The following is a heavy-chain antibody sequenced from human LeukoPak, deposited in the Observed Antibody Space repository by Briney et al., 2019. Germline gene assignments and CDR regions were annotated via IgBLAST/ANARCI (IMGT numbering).Heavy chain of an antibody. V-gene: IGHV1-24*01. J-gene: IGHJ6*03. CDR2: FDPEDGET. D-gene: IGHD1-14*01. CDR1: GYTLTELS. Sequence: ASVKVSCKVSGYTLTELSMHWVRQAPGKGLEWMGGFDPEDGETIYAQKFQGRVTMTEDTSTDTAYMELSSLRSEDTAVYYCATRGSQEPTDYYYYYMDVWGKGTTVTVSS. CDR3: ATRGSQEPTDYYYYYMDV.